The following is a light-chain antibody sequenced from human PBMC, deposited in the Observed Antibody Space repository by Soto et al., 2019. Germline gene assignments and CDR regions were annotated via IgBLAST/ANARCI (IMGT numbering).Light chain of an antibody. J-gene: IGLJ2*01. CDR3: QSYDSSSVV. V-gene: IGLV6-57*04. CDR2: EDN. CDR1: SGSIASNY. Sequence: NFLLPQPHSVSESPGKTVTISCTRRSGSIASNYVQWYQQRPGSAPTTVIYEDNQRPSGVPDRFSGSIDSSSNSASLAISGLKTEDEADYYCQSYDSSSVVFGGGTKLTVL.